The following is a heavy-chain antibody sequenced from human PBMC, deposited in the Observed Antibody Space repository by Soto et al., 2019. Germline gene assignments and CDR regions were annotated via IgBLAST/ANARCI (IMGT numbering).Heavy chain of an antibody. CDR2: ISDSGTKT. CDR1: GFSISDYA. J-gene: IGHJ4*02. Sequence: SLRLSCSASGFSISDYAMSWVRQAPGKGLEWVSSISDSGTKTFYADSVKGLFAISRDTSKNTVYMQMNNLRVEDTALYYCAKDGIRKDDYWGQGTVVTVSS. CDR3: AKDGIRKDDY. V-gene: IGHV3-23*01.